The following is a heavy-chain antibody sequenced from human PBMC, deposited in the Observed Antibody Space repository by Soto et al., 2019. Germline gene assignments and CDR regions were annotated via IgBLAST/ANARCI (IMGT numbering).Heavy chain of an antibody. CDR3: ARVSGGEGEAVETRGPRPFAEYYYGMDV. CDR2: IIPIIGII. D-gene: IGHD3-10*01. J-gene: IGHJ6*02. CDR1: GGTFSTYT. Sequence: GASVKVSCKASGGTFSTYTITWVRQAPGQGLEWMGRIIPIIGIINYAQKFQGRVTITADESTSTAYMELSSLRSEDTAVYYCARVSGGEGEAVETRGPRPFAEYYYGMDVWGQGTTVTVSS. V-gene: IGHV1-69*02.